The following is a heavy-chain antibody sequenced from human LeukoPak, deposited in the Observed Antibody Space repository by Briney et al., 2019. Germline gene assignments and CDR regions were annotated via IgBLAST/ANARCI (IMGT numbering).Heavy chain of an antibody. CDR3: AKDLSSSTSFDY. CDR1: GFTFSSYG. CDR2: ISYDGSNK. V-gene: IGHV3-30*18. D-gene: IGHD2-2*01. J-gene: IGHJ4*02. Sequence: GGSLRLSCAASGFTFSSYGMHWVRQAPGKGLEWVAVISYDGSNKYYADSVKGRFTISRDNSKNTLYPQMNSLRAEDTAVYYCAKDLSSSTSFDYWGQGTLVTVSS.